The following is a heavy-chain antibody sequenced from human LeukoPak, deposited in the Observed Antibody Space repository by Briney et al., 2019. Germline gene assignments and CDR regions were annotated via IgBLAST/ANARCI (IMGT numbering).Heavy chain of an antibody. D-gene: IGHD2-2*01. CDR2: IRYDGSNK. CDR1: GFTVSSYG. CDR3: AKVLPTYCSSTSCYGGFDP. Sequence: PGGSLRLSCAASGFTVSSYGMHWVRQAPGKGVEWVAFIRYDGSNKYYAESVKGRFTISRDNSKNTLYLQMNSLRAEDTAVYYCAKVLPTYCSSTSCYGGFDPWGQGTLVTVSS. J-gene: IGHJ5*02. V-gene: IGHV3-30*02.